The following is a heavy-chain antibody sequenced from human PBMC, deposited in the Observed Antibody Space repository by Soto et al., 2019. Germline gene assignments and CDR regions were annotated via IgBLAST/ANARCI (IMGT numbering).Heavy chain of an antibody. CDR2: IRPTVATA. CDR3: ASGWYYLAP. J-gene: IGHJ5*02. CDR1: GDTFSKHT. D-gene: IGHD6-19*01. V-gene: IGHV1-69*08. Sequence: QVQLEQSGAEVKKPGSSVKVSCKASGDTFSKHTFSWVRQAPGQGLEWMGRIRPTVATATYAQKFQGRVAIVSDESQGTVYVELMRLRPEDTAMYSCASGWYYLAPWGQGTLVTVSS.